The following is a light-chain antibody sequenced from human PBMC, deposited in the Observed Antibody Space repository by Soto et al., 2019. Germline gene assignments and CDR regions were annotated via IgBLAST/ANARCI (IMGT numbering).Light chain of an antibody. Sequence: EIVLTQSPATLSVSPEERAALSCRASQSLSCNLAWYQQRPGQPPRLLIYGASPRATGIAASLSASGSGTEFTLAISSLQYEDFAVYYCQQYNNWPPWTFGQGTKVDIK. CDR2: GAS. J-gene: IGKJ1*01. CDR3: QQYNNWPPWT. CDR1: QSLSCN. V-gene: IGKV3-15*01.